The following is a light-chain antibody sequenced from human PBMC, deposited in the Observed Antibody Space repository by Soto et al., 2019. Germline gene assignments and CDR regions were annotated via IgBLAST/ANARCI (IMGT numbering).Light chain of an antibody. CDR1: QDISSW. Sequence: DIQMTQSPSSVSASVGDRVTITCRASQDISSWLVWYQQKPGKAPKVLIFTASSLQSGVPSRFSGSGSGTDFTLTINSLQPEDFATYYCQQYYSFPLTFGQGTKVDIK. V-gene: IGKV1D-12*01. J-gene: IGKJ1*01. CDR3: QQYYSFPLT. CDR2: TAS.